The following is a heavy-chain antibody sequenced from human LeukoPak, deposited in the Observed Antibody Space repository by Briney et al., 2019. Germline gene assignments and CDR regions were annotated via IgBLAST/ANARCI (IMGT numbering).Heavy chain of an antibody. CDR3: ARLQGVSFDY. V-gene: IGHV4-4*09. D-gene: IGHD3-10*01. CDR1: GGSISSYY. Sequence: SETLSLTCTVSGGSISSYYWSWIRQPPGKGLEWIGYIYTSGSTNHNPSLKSRVTISVDTSKNQFSLKLSSVTAADTAVYYCARLQGVSFDYWGQGTLVTVSS. CDR2: IYTSGST. J-gene: IGHJ4*02.